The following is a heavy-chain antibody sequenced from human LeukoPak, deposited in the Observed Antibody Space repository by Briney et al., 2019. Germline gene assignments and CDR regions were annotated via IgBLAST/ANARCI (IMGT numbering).Heavy chain of an antibody. Sequence: SETLSLTCTVSGYSISRDYYWGWIRQPPGEGLEWIGSIYHSGDTHYSPSLRSRVTISVDTSKNQFSLKLSSVTAADTAVYYCAKANLYDILTGYYNFNLWGQGTLVTVSS. CDR3: AKANLYDILTGYYNFNL. D-gene: IGHD3-9*01. J-gene: IGHJ5*02. CDR1: GYSISRDYY. V-gene: IGHV4-38-2*02. CDR2: IYHSGDT.